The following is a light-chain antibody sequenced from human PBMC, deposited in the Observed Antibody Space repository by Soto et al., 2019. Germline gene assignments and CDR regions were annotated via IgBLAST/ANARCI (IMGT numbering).Light chain of an antibody. Sequence: QSVLTQPPSVSGAPGQRVTISCTGSSSNIGAGYDVHWYQQLPGTAPKLLIYGNSNRPSRVPDRFSGSKSGTSASLAITGLQAEDEADYYCQSYDSSLRGVVFGGGTKLTV. V-gene: IGLV1-40*01. CDR2: GNS. CDR3: QSYDSSLRGVV. CDR1: SSNIGAGYD. J-gene: IGLJ2*01.